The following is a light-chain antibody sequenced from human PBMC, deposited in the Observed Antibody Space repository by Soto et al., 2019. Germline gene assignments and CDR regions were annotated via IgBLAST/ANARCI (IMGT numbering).Light chain of an antibody. V-gene: IGLV2-14*01. CDR1: YTDVGGYNR. J-gene: IGLJ3*02. CDR2: EVD. CDR3: VSYIESSITHWV. Sequence: QSALTQPASVSGSPGQSITISCTGTYTDVGGYNRVSWYQHHAGKGPKMLIFEVDNRPSGISDRFSGSKSGDTASLTISDLRAEDEADYYCVSYIESSITHWVFGGGTKLTVL.